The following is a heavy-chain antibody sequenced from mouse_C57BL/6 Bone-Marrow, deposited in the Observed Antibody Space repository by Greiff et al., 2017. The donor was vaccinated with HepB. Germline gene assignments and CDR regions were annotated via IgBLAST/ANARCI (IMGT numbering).Heavy chain of an antibody. CDR3: ARCHYSSLFAY. J-gene: IGHJ3*01. D-gene: IGHD2-5*01. CDR1: GYSFTGYY. CDR2: INPSTGGT. V-gene: IGHV1-42*01. Sequence: EVQLQQSGPELVKPGASVKISCKASGYSFTGYYMNWVKQSPEKSLEWIGEINPSTGGTTYNQKFKAKATLTVDKSSSTAYMQLKSLTSEDSEVYYCARCHYSSLFAYWGQGTLVTVSA.